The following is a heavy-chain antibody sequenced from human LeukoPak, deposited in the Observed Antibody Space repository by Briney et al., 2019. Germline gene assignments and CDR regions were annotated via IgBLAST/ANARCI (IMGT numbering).Heavy chain of an antibody. J-gene: IGHJ4*02. CDR2: ISSSSNYI. D-gene: IGHD2-2*01. CDR3: ARDAGYCSSTSCYSRNFDS. Sequence: PGGSLRLSCAVSGFTFSNPWMNWVRQAPGKGLEWVSSISSSSNYIYYADSVKGRFTISRDNAKNSLYLQMNSLRAEDTAVYYCARDAGYCSSTSCYSRNFDSWGQGTLVTVSS. CDR1: GFTFSNPW. V-gene: IGHV3-21*01.